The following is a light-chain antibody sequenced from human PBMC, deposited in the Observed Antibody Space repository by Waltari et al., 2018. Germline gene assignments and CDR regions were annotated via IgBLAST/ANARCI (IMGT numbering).Light chain of an antibody. Sequence: FMLTQPHSVSESPGKTVTISCDRNSGSIGRDYVHWYHQRPGGAPTIVIFEDDQRPSGVPDRFSGSIDSASNSASLTLSGLEIEDEGDYYCQSYDGGIWVFGGGTRLTVL. J-gene: IGLJ3*02. CDR1: SGSIGRDY. V-gene: IGLV6-57*04. CDR2: EDD. CDR3: QSYDGGIWV.